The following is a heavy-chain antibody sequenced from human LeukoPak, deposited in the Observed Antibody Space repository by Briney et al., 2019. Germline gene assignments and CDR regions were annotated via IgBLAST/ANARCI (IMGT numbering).Heavy chain of an antibody. V-gene: IGHV3-23*01. Sequence: QTGGSLRLSCAASGFTFSSYAMSWIRQAPGKGLELVSAISGSGGSTYYADSVKGRFTISRDNSKNTLYLQMNSLRAEDTAVYYCAKGLLWFGFDYWGQGTLVTVSS. J-gene: IGHJ4*02. CDR3: AKGLLWFGFDY. CDR1: GFTFSSYA. CDR2: ISGSGGST. D-gene: IGHD3-10*01.